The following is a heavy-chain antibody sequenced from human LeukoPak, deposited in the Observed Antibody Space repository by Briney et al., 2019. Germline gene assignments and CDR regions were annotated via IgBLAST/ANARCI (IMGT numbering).Heavy chain of an antibody. Sequence: SETLSLTCAVFGGSFSGYYWSWIRQPPGKGLEWIGEINHSGSTNYNPSLKSRVTISVDTSKNQFSLKLSSVTAADTSVYYCARGRITISWGQGTLVTVSS. CDR2: INHSGST. J-gene: IGHJ5*02. V-gene: IGHV4-34*01. CDR1: GGSFSGYY. CDR3: ARGRITIS. D-gene: IGHD3-3*01.